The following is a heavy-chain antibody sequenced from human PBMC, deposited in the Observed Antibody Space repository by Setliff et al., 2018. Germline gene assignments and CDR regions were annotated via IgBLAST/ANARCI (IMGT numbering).Heavy chain of an antibody. Sequence: PGGSLRLSCAASGFTFSSYWMSWVRQAPGKGLEWVANIKRDGREIYYVDSVKGRFTISRDNAKNSLYLQMNSLKTEDTAVYYCTRARDRSGYWDFDYWGQGTLVTVSS. D-gene: IGHD3-3*01. V-gene: IGHV3-7*03. J-gene: IGHJ4*02. CDR1: GFTFSSYW. CDR3: TRARDRSGYWDFDY. CDR2: IKRDGREI.